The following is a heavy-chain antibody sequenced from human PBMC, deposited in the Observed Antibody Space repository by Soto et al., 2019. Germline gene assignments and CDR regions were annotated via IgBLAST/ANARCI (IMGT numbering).Heavy chain of an antibody. CDR2: ITHSGST. D-gene: IGHD3-3*02. CDR1: HGSFSGYY. V-gene: IGHV4-34*01. CDR3: ATVTYSGISLYVTAPYNNSVLDI. Sequence: PSLTLSLTCAFYHGSFSGYYWTWVRQSPERGLEWIGEITHSGSTNYSPSLRSRVTISVDTSKNHFFLNLRSVTAVDSGIYFFATVTYSGISLYVTAPYNNSVLDIWAQDATVAVSS. J-gene: IGHJ6*02.